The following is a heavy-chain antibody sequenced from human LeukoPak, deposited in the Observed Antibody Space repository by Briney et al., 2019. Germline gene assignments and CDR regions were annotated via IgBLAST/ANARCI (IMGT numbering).Heavy chain of an antibody. V-gene: IGHV3-48*03. CDR1: GFTFSSYE. D-gene: IGHD5-24*01. Sequence: GGSLRLSCAASGFTFSSYEMNWVRQAPGKGLEWVSYISRSGSTIYYADSVKGRFTISRDNAKNSLYLQMNSLRAEDTAVFYCARDKDGYNPTHFDYWGQGTLVTVSS. CDR2: ISRSGSTI. CDR3: ARDKDGYNPTHFDY. J-gene: IGHJ4*02.